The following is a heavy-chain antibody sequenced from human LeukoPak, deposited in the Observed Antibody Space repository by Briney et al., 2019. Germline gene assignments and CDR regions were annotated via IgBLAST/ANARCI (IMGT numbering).Heavy chain of an antibody. J-gene: IGHJ4*02. Sequence: PGGSLRLSCAASGFTFSSYGMRWVRQAPGKGLEWVAVISYDGSNKYYADSVKGRFTTSRVNSKNTLYLQMNSLRAEDTAVYYCARDSSYRLLVEYYFDYWGQGTLVTVSS. CDR1: GFTFSSYG. D-gene: IGHD5-12*01. CDR2: ISYDGSNK. V-gene: IGHV3-30*19. CDR3: ARDSSYRLLVEYYFDY.